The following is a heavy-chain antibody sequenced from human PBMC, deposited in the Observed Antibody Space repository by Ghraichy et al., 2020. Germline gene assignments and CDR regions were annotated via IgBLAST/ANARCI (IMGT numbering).Heavy chain of an antibody. J-gene: IGHJ4*02. CDR1: GFTFSSYA. D-gene: IGHD5-18*01. V-gene: IGHV3-23*01. Sequence: GGSLRLSCAASGFTFSSYAMSWVRQAPGKGLEWVSAISGSGGSTYYADSVKGRFTISRDNSKNTLYLQMNSLRAEDTAVYYCAKVGETGYSYARPGAFDYWGQGTLVTVSS. CDR2: ISGSGGST. CDR3: AKVGETGYSYARPGAFDY.